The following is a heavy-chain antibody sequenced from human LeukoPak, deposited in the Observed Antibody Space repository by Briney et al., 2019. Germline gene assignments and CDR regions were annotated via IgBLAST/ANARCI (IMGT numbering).Heavy chain of an antibody. Sequence: SETLSLTCTVSGGTIRSYYWTWLRQPPGKGLEWIGYIYYSGSTNYNPSLKSRVTISVDTSKNQFSLKLSSVTAADTAVYYCARCNSEQLVPSYWYFDLRGRGTLVTVSS. V-gene: IGHV4-59*01. CDR1: GGTIRSYY. CDR3: ARCNSEQLVPSYWYFDL. J-gene: IGHJ2*01. CDR2: IYYSGST. D-gene: IGHD6-13*01.